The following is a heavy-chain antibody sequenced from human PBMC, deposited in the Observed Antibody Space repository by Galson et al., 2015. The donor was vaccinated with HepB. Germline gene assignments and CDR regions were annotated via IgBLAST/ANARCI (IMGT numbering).Heavy chain of an antibody. CDR2: IYPSDSET. D-gene: IGHD1-1*01. CDR1: GYSFTSNW. CDR3: ARHGRNEPFDS. J-gene: IGHJ4*02. Sequence: QSGAEVKKPGESLKISCKGSGYSFTSNWIGWVRQVPGEGLEWVGIIYPSDSETRYSASFQGRVTITADKSVSTAYLQWNSLKVSDTAMYYCARHGRNEPFDSWGQGTLVTVSS. V-gene: IGHV5-51*01.